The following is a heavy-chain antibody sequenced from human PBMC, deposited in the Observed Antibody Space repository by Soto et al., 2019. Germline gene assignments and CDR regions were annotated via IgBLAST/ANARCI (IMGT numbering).Heavy chain of an antibody. Sequence: ALVKVSCTASGYSFTSYDINWVRQATGQGLEWMGWMNPNSGNTGYAQKFQGRVTMTRNTSISTAYMELSSLRSEDTAVYYCARGFYDILTGGPAWFDPWGQGTLVTVSS. CDR2: MNPNSGNT. CDR1: GYSFTSYD. J-gene: IGHJ5*02. D-gene: IGHD3-9*01. V-gene: IGHV1-8*01. CDR3: ARGFYDILTGGPAWFDP.